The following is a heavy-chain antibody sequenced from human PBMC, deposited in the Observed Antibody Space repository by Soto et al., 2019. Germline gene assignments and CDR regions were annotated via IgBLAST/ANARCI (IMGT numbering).Heavy chain of an antibody. CDR1: GGTFSSYA. Sequence: GASVKVSFKASGGTFSSYAISWVRQAPGQGREWMGGIIPIFGTANYAQKFQGRVTITEDESTSTAYMELSSLRSEDTAVYYCARGGPEGSSGWYYFDYWGQGTLVTVSS. CDR2: IIPIFGTA. V-gene: IGHV1-69*13. CDR3: ARGGPEGSSGWYYFDY. D-gene: IGHD6-19*01. J-gene: IGHJ4*02.